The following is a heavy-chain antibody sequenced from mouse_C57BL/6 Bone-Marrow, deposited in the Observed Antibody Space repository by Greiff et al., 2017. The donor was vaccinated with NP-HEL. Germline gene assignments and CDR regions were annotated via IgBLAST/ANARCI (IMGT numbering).Heavy chain of an antibody. CDR2: INSDGGST. D-gene: IGHD2-5*01. Sequence: EVKLMESGGGLVQPGESLKLSCESNEYEFPSHDMSWVRKTPEKRLELVAAINSDGGSTYYPDTMERRFIITRDNTKKTLYLQMSSLSSEYTALYYFARHASNYPYWYFDVWGTGTTVTVSS. CDR3: ARHASNYPYWYFDV. CDR1: EYEFPSHD. V-gene: IGHV5-2*01. J-gene: IGHJ1*03.